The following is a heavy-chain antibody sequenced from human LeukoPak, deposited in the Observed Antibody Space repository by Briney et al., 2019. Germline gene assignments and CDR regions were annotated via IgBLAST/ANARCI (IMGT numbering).Heavy chain of an antibody. Sequence: GGSLRLSCAASGFTFSSYAMSWVRQAPGEGLEWVSAISGSGGSTYYADSVKGRFTISRDNSKNTLYLQMNSLRAEDAAVYYCARDYYDYVWGSYRLDYWGQGTLVTVSS. V-gene: IGHV3-23*01. J-gene: IGHJ4*02. CDR2: ISGSGGST. D-gene: IGHD3-16*02. CDR1: GFTFSSYA. CDR3: ARDYYDYVWGSYRLDY.